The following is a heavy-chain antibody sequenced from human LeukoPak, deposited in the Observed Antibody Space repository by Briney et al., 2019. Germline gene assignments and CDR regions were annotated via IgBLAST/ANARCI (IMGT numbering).Heavy chain of an antibody. CDR2: INPNTGDT. D-gene: IGHD6-13*01. V-gene: IGHV1-2*06. CDR3: ASLYSSSRRGYYGMDV. CDR1: GYTITGYY. J-gene: IGHJ6*02. Sequence: ASVKVSCKASGYTITGYYMHWVRQAPGQGLEWMGRINPNTGDTNSARKFQGRVTMTRDTSISTVYMELSRLRSDDTAVYYCASLYSSSRRGYYGMDVWGQGTTVTVSS.